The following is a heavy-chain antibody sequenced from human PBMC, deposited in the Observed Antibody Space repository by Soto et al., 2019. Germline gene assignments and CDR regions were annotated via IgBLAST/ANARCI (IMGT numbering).Heavy chain of an antibody. CDR3: ARVRAEGCGDLSIYSDRGMDA. V-gene: IGHV1-8*01. J-gene: IGHJ6*02. CDR2: MNPNSGIT. Sequence: SVKFSFKTSGYTFISYDITWGRQATGQGLVRMEWMNPNSGITGYAQKSQGRVTMTCKTPTGTANMEPSSLRSEDMSVCYWARVRAEGCGDLSIYSDRGMDAWGQGTTVTVSS. CDR1: GYTFISYD. D-gene: IGHD3-10*01.